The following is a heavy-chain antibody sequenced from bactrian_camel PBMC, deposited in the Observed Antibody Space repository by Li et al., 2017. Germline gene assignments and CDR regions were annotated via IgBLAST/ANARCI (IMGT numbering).Heavy chain of an antibody. Sequence: VQLVESGGGSVQPGGSLRLSCAASGFSFSSNYMYWVRQAPGKGLEWVSGITSDGYSTYYEGSVKGRFTISRDNSKNTVLLQMNSLELEDTAVYYCVREGLGSPHAFGYWGQGTQVTVS. CDR2: ITSDGYST. D-gene: IGHD2*01. CDR3: VREGLGSPHAFGY. J-gene: IGHJ6*01. V-gene: IGHV3S40*01. CDR1: GFSFSSNY.